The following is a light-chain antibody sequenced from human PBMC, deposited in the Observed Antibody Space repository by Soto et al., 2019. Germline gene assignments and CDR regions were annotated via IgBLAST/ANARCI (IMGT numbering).Light chain of an antibody. CDR2: EDT. CDR3: CSYTTTASSV. J-gene: IGLJ1*01. V-gene: IGLV2-23*01. CDR1: STDVGSYDL. Sequence: QSVLTQPASVSGSPGQSITISCTGTSTDVGSYDLVSWYQQHPGKAPKLLIYEDTKRPSGVSYRFSASKSGNTASLTISGLQTEDEADYYYCSYTTTASSVFGSGTKV.